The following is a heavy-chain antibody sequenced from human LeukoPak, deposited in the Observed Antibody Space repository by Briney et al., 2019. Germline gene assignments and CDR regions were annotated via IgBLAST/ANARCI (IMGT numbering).Heavy chain of an antibody. CDR3: ARDSSGWSYFDY. J-gene: IGHJ4*02. CDR1: GFTLSSYS. D-gene: IGHD6-19*01. CDR2: FISSSSYI. Sequence: GPLRLSCAASGFTLSSYSMNWVRQAPGKGLEWVSSFISSSSYIYYADSVKGRFTISRDNAKNSLYLQMNSLRADDTAVYYCARDSSGWSYFDYWGQGTLVTVSS. V-gene: IGHV3-21*01.